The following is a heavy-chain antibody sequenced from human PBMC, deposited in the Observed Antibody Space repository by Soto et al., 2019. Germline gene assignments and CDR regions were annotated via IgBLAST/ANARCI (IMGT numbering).Heavy chain of an antibody. CDR3: ARDCGYGYGMDV. CDR1: GFTFTSSA. V-gene: IGHV1-58*02. D-gene: IGHD2-15*01. J-gene: IGHJ6*02. CDR2: IVVGSGNT. Sequence: SVKVSCKASGFTFTSSAMQWVRQARGQRLEWIGWIVVGSGNTNYAQKFQERVTITRDMSTSTAYMELSSLRAEDTAMYYCARDCGYGYGMDVWGQGTTVTVSS.